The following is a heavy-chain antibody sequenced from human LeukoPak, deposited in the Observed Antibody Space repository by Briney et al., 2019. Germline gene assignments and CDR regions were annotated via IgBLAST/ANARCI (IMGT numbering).Heavy chain of an antibody. Sequence: ASVKVSCKVSGYTLTELSMHWVRQAPGKGLEWMGGFDPEDGETIYARKFQGRVTMTADTSTSTAYMELRSLRSDDTAVYYCARRVGFGELSQWGQGTLVTVSS. CDR2: FDPEDGET. CDR1: GYTLTELS. D-gene: IGHD3-10*01. CDR3: ARRVGFGELSQ. J-gene: IGHJ4*02. V-gene: IGHV1-24*01.